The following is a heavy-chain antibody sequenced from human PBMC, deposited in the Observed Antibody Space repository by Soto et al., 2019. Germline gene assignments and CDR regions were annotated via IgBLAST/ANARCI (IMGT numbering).Heavy chain of an antibody. V-gene: IGHV4-39*01. CDR2: IYYSGSA. J-gene: IGHJ4*02. CDR3: ARPRRWFGELIY. Sequence: QLQLQESGPGLVKPSETLSLTCTVSGGSISSSSYYWGWIRQPPGKGLEWIGSIYYSGSAYYNPSLKSRVTISVDTSKNQFSLKLSSVTAADTAVYYCARPRRWFGELIYWGQGTLVTVSS. CDR1: GGSISSSSYY. D-gene: IGHD3-10*01.